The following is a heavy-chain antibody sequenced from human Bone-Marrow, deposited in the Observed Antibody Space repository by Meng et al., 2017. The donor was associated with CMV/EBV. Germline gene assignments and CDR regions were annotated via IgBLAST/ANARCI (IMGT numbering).Heavy chain of an antibody. CDR3: AREKYWSGYSNYYYGMDV. Sequence: ASVKVSCKASGYTFTGYYMHWVRQAPGQGLEWMGWINPNSGGTNYAQKFQGRVTMTRDTSISTAYMDLSRLRSDDTAVYYCAREKYWSGYSNYYYGMDVWGQGTTVTVSS. V-gene: IGHV1-2*02. CDR1: GYTFTGYY. CDR2: INPNSGGT. J-gene: IGHJ6*02. D-gene: IGHD3-3*01.